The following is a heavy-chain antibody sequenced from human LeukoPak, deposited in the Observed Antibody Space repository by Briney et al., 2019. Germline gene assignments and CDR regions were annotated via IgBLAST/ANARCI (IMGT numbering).Heavy chain of an antibody. CDR2: INSDGSTS. Sequence: GGSLRLSCAASAFTFNSSWMHWVRQVPEKGLLWVSRINSDGSTSRYADSVKGRFTISRDNAKKTLYLQMNSLRAEDTAVYYCAIGQYCHSGNCFDVFDIWGQGTLVTVSS. J-gene: IGHJ3*02. V-gene: IGHV3-74*01. CDR1: AFTFNSSW. D-gene: IGHD2-15*01. CDR3: AIGQYCHSGNCFDVFDI.